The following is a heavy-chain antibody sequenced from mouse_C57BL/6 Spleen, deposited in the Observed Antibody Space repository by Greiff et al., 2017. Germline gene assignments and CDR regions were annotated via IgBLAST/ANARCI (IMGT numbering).Heavy chain of an antibody. CDR1: GFTFSDYG. CDR3: ARSDSLDV. D-gene: IGHD6-2*01. Sequence: EVQLVESGGGLVKPGGSLKLSCAASGFTFSDYGMHWVRQAPEKGLEWVAYISSGSSTIYYADTVKGRFTISRDNAKNTLFLQMTSLRSEDTAMYYCARSDSLDVWGTGTTVTVSS. CDR2: ISSGSSTI. J-gene: IGHJ1*03. V-gene: IGHV5-17*01.